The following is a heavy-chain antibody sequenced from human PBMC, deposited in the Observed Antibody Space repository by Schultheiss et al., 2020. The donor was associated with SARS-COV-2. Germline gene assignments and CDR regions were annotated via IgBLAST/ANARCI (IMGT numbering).Heavy chain of an antibody. CDR1: GFTFSSYE. J-gene: IGHJ6*02. CDR3: ARDGITGTTD. Sequence: GGSLRLSCAASGFTFSSYEMNWVRQAPGKGLEWVSYISSSGSTIYYADSVKGRFTISRDNAKNSLYLQMNSLRAEDTAVYYCARDGITGTTDWGQGTTVTVSS. D-gene: IGHD1-7*01. CDR2: ISSSGSTI. V-gene: IGHV3-48*03.